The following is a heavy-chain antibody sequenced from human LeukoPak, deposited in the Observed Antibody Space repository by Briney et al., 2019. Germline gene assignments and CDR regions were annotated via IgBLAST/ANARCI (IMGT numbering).Heavy chain of an antibody. J-gene: IGHJ3*02. CDR3: ARERNYYDSSGYYLTNDAFDI. Sequence: ASVNVSCKASGYTFTSFDFNWVRQATGQGLEWMGWMKSNNGHTGYAQKFQGRVTITADESTSTAYMELSSLRSEDTAVYYCARERNYYDSSGYYLTNDAFDIWGQGTMVTVSS. CDR2: MKSNNGHT. CDR1: GYTFTSFD. V-gene: IGHV1-8*01. D-gene: IGHD3-22*01.